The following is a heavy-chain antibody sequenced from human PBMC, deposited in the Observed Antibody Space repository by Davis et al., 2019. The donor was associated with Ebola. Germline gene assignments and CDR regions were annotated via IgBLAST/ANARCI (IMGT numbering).Heavy chain of an antibody. D-gene: IGHD6-6*01. V-gene: IGHV3-30*03. CDR3: ARAWSSSPLFYYYYYGMDV. CDR1: GFTFSSYG. J-gene: IGHJ6*02. CDR2: ISYDGSNK. Sequence: GESLKISCAASGFTFSSYGMHWVRQAPGKGLEWVAVISYDGSNKYYADSVKGRFTISRDNAKNSLYLQMNSLRAEDTAVYYCARAWSSSPLFYYYYYGMDVWGQGTTVTVSS.